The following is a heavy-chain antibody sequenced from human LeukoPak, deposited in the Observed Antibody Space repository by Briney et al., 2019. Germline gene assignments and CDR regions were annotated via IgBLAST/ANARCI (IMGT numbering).Heavy chain of an antibody. CDR1: GFSLSNSA. D-gene: IGHD5-12*01. CDR3: AKGAYDYIEMGYFDY. V-gene: IGHV3-23*01. CDR2: IIASSGST. Sequence: GGSLRLSCAASGFSLSNSAMSWVRQAPGKGLEWVSLIIASSGSTFYADSVKGRFTISRDNSKNTLYLQMNSLRAEDTAVYYCAKGAYDYIEMGYFDYWGQGALVTVSS. J-gene: IGHJ4*02.